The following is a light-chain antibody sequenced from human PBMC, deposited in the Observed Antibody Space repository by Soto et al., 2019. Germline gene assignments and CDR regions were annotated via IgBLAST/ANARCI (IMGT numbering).Light chain of an antibody. Sequence: IVMTHSPATLSVSPGERATLSCRASQSFSSNLAWYQQKPGQAPRLLIYGASTRATGVPARFSGSGSGTEFTLTISSLQSEDFAVYYCQQYNNWPRTFGQGTRLEIK. CDR2: GAS. CDR3: QQYNNWPRT. V-gene: IGKV3-15*01. J-gene: IGKJ5*01. CDR1: QSFSSN.